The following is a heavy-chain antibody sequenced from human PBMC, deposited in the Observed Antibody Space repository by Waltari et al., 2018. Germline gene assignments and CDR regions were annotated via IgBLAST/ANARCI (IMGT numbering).Heavy chain of an antibody. CDR1: GGSFSGYY. J-gene: IGHJ5*02. D-gene: IGHD2-15*01. CDR3: ARRVMVVAAMSLFDP. V-gene: IGHV4-34*01. CDR2: INQRGST. Sequence: QVQLQQWGAGLLKPSETLSLTCAVYGGSFSGYYWSWLRQPPGKGLEWIGEINQRGSTNYNPALKSRVTISVEASKNQVSLKLSSVTAADTAVYYCARRVMVVAAMSLFDPWGQGTLVTVSS.